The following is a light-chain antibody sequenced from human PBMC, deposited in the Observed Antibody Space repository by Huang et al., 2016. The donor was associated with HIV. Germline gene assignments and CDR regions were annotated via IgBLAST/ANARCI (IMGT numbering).Light chain of an antibody. V-gene: IGKV3-20*01. CDR3: QHYGTSPQT. CDR1: QSINNNY. Sequence: EIVLTQSPGTLSLSPGEGATLSCRASQSINNNYLAWFQQKPGQPPRPLIYVASSRATGVPDRFTGSGSGTDFNLTISRLETEDFAMYFCQHYGTSPQTFGQGTKLEIK. CDR2: VAS. J-gene: IGKJ2*01.